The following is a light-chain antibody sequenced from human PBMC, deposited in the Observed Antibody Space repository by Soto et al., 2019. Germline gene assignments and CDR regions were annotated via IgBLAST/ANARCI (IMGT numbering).Light chain of an antibody. V-gene: IGKV3-20*01. J-gene: IGKJ1*01. CDR1: EGVNSGY. CDR2: GAS. CDR3: QQYGRTPLT. Sequence: EVVLTQSPGTLPLSPGERATLSCRASEGVNSGYLAWYQQKPGQAPRLLIYGASRRATGIPDRFSGSGSGTDFTLTISRLDPEDFAVYHCQQYGRTPLTFGQGTKV.